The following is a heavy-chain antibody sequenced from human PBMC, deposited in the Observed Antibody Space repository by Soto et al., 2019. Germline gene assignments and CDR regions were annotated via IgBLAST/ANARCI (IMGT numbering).Heavy chain of an antibody. V-gene: IGHV2-5*01. CDR2: IYWHGDK. J-gene: IGHJ4*02. CDR1: GFSLSTSGVG. Sequence: QITLKESGPTLVKPTQTLTLTCTFSGFSLSTSGVGVGWIRQPPGKALEWLALIYWHGDKRYSPSLNSRLTITKDTSKNQVVLTMTDSDPVDAATYYCAHIARYYHLLTGQYVQLNFDYWGLGTLVTVSS. CDR3: AHIARYYHLLTGQYVQLNFDY. D-gene: IGHD3-9*01.